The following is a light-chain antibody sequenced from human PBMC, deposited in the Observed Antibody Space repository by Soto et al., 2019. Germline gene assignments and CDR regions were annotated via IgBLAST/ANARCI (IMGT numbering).Light chain of an antibody. CDR1: QSVLQSSNNNNY. J-gene: IGKJ4*01. CDR2: WAS. CDR3: QQYYTNPLT. Sequence: DIVMTQSPDSLAVSLGERATINCQSSQSVLQSSNNNNYLAWYQQKSGQPPKLLIYWASTRESGVPDRFSGSRSGTDFTLTISSLQAEDVAVYYCQQYYTNPLTFGGGTKVEIK. V-gene: IGKV4-1*01.